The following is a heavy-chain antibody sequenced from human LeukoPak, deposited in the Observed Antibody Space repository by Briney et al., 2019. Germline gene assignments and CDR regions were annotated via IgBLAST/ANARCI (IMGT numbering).Heavy chain of an antibody. CDR3: ARASGLGAFDI. J-gene: IGHJ3*02. V-gene: IGHV1-46*01. Sequence: GASVKAPCKASGYTFTSYYMHWVRQAPGQGLEWMGIINPSGGSTSYAQKFQGRVTMTRDTSTSTVYMELSSLRSEDTAVYYCARASGLGAFDIWGQGTMVTVSS. CDR2: INPSGGST. D-gene: IGHD3-10*01. CDR1: GYTFTSYY.